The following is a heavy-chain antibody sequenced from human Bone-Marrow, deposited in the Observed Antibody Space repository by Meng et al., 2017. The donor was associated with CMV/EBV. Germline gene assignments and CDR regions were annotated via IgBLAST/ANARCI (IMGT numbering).Heavy chain of an antibody. V-gene: IGHV3-30*02. CDR2: IRYDGSNK. Sequence: GESLKISCAASGFTFSSYGMHWFRQAPGKGLEWVAFIRYDGSNKYYVDSVKGRLTISRDNSKNTLYLQMNSLRAADTAIYYCAKVFLAAGAAGAGNWFDPWGQGTLVTVPQ. D-gene: IGHD6-13*01. CDR3: AKVFLAAGAAGAGNWFDP. J-gene: IGHJ5*02. CDR1: GFTFSSYG.